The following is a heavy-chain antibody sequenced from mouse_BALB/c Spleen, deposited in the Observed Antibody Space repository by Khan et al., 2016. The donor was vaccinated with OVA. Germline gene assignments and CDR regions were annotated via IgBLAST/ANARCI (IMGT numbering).Heavy chain of an antibody. V-gene: IGHV1S132*01. J-gene: IGHJ4*01. Sequence: QVQLQQSGAEVVRPGASVKLSCKTSGYIFTSFWIQWVKQRSGQGLEWIARIYPATGSTYYNEKFKGKATLTADKSPNTVYMHLSSLKSEDSAVYFCARRAPDDAMDYWGQGTSVTVSS. CDR3: ARRAPDDAMDY. D-gene: IGHD3-3*01. CDR1: GYIFTSFW. CDR2: IYPATGST.